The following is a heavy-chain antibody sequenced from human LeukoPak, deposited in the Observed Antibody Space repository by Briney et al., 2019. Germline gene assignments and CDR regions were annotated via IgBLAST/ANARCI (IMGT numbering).Heavy chain of an antibody. D-gene: IGHD5-24*01. V-gene: IGHV3-23*01. CDR3: ARWLQMGGDYFDY. Sequence: PGGSLRLSCAASGFTFSSYAMSWVRQAPGKGLEWVSAISGSGGSTYYADSVKGRLTISRDNSKNTLYLQMNSLRAEDTAVYYCARWLQMGGDYFDYWGQGTLVTVSS. CDR2: ISGSGGST. CDR1: GFTFSSYA. J-gene: IGHJ4*02.